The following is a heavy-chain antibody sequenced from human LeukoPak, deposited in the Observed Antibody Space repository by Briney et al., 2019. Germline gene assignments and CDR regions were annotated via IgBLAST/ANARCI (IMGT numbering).Heavy chain of an antibody. CDR1: GFTFHHYS. D-gene: IGHD2-2*01. CDR3: ARDSEGCSSTSCYSDFDY. CDR2: ISWDGGIT. V-gene: IGHV3-43*01. J-gene: IGHJ4*02. Sequence: PGGSLGLSCAASGFTFHHYSMHWVRQPPGKGLEWVSLISWDGGITYYADSVKGRFTISRDNAKNSLYLQMNSLRAEDTAVYYCARDSEGCSSTSCYSDFDYWGQGTLVTVSS.